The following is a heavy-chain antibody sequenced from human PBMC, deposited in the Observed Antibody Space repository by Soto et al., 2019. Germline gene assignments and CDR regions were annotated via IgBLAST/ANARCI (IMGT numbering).Heavy chain of an antibody. Sequence: SQTLSLTCAISGDSVSSNTASWNWIRQSPSRGLEWLGRTYFRSKWYNDYAVSVKSRIIINPDTSNNQFSLQLNSVTPEDTAVYFCAKGDHLWPKAGYAFDALGQGIMVTVSS. D-gene: IGHD5-12*01. CDR3: AKGDHLWPKAGYAFDA. CDR1: GDSVSSNTAS. CDR2: TYFRSKWYN. V-gene: IGHV6-1*01. J-gene: IGHJ4*02.